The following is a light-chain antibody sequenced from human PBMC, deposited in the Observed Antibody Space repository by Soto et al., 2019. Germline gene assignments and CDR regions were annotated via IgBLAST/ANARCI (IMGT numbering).Light chain of an antibody. V-gene: IGKV3-20*01. CDR2: GAS. J-gene: IGKJ1*01. CDR3: QQYGSSPIT. CDR1: QRVSSN. Sequence: EIVMTQSPVTLSVSPGERATLSCRASQRVSSNVAWYQQKPGQAPRLLIYGASSRATGIPDRFSGSGSGTDFTLTISRLEPEDFAVYYCQQYGSSPITFGQGTKVDIK.